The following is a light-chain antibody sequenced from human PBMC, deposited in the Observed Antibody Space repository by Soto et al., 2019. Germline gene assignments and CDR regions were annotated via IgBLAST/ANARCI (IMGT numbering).Light chain of an antibody. J-gene: IGKJ1*01. CDR2: GAS. V-gene: IGKV3-20*01. CDR3: QQYGRSPRWT. CDR1: QSVSSSY. Sequence: IVLTQSPGTLSLSPGGRATLSCRASQSVSSSYLAWYQQKPGQAPRLLIYGASSRATGIPDRFSCSGSGTDFTLTISRLEPEDFAVYYCQQYGRSPRWTFGQGTKVDIK.